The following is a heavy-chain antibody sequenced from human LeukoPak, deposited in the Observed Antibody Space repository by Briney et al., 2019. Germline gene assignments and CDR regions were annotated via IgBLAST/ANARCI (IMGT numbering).Heavy chain of an antibody. CDR2: INHSGST. J-gene: IGHJ4*02. Sequence: SETLSLTCAVHGGSFSGYYWSWIRQPPGKGLEWIGEINHSGSTNYNPSLKSRVTISVDTSKNQFSLKLSSVTAADTAVYYCARGSATPRFFDYWGQGTLVTVSS. D-gene: IGHD2-15*01. V-gene: IGHV4-34*01. CDR1: GGSFSGYY. CDR3: ARGSATPRFFDY.